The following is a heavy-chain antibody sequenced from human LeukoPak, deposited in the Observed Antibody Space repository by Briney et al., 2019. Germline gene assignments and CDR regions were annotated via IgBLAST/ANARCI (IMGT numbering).Heavy chain of an antibody. D-gene: IGHD6-19*01. CDR1: GYTFTSYA. CDR3: ARGWYSSGWHLFDY. CDR2: INTNTGNP. J-gene: IGHJ4*02. Sequence: GASVKVSCKASGYTFTSYAMNWVRQAPGQGLEWMGWINTNTGNPTYAQGFTGRFVFSLDTSVSTAYLQISSLKAEDTAVYYCARGWYSSGWHLFDYWGQGTLVTVSP. V-gene: IGHV7-4-1*02.